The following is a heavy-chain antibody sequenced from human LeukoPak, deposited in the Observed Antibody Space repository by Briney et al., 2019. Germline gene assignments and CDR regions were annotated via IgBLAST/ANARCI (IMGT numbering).Heavy chain of an antibody. D-gene: IGHD6-13*01. CDR1: GGSVSSGSYY. J-gene: IGHJ5*02. V-gene: IGHV4-61*01. CDR2: IYYSGIT. CDR3: ARDYAGSSSWNWFDP. Sequence: KTSETLSLTCTVSGGSVSSGSYYWSWIRQPPGKGLEWIGYIYYSGITNYNPSLKSRVTISVDMSKNQFSLKLSSVTAADTAVYYCARDYAGSSSWNWFDPWGQGTLVTVSS.